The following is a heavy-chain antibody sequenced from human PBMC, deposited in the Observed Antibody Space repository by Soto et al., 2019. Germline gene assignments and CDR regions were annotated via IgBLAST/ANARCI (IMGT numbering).Heavy chain of an antibody. J-gene: IGHJ4*02. Sequence: PSETLSLTCTVSGGSVSSSSYYWGWVRQPPGKGLEWIGSVYYSGSTYYNPSLESRVTISVDKSKNQFSLKLMSLSAADTAVYYCGRREGLAPLSYYIVYWGQGALVNVSS. V-gene: IGHV4-39*01. CDR1: GGSVSSSSYY. D-gene: IGHD3-9*01. CDR2: VYYSGST. CDR3: GRREGLAPLSYYIVY.